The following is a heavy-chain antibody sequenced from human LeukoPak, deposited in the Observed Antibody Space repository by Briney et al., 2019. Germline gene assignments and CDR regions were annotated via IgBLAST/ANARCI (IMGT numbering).Heavy chain of an antibody. D-gene: IGHD1/OR15-1a*01. V-gene: IGHV4-39*01. CDR3: ARLKQYPLESLFDY. J-gene: IGHJ4*02. Sequence: PSETLSLTCAVYGGSFSGYYWGWIRQPPRKGLEWIGSIYYSGSTYYNPSLKSRVTISVDTSKNQFSLKLSSVTAADTAVYYCARLKQYPLESLFDYWGQGTLVTVSS. CDR1: GGSFSGYY. CDR2: IYYSGST.